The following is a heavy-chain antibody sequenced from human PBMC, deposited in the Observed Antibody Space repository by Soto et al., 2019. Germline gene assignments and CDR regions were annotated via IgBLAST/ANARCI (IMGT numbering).Heavy chain of an antibody. CDR2: IVVGSGNT. J-gene: IGHJ5*02. Sequence: QMQLVQSGPEVKKPGTSVKVSCKASGFTFTSSAVQWVRQARGQRLEWIGWIVVGSGNTNYAQKFQERVTITRDMSTSTAYMELSSLRSEDTAVYYCAAGRPYYYDSSGYYPWGQGTLVTVSS. CDR1: GFTFTSSA. D-gene: IGHD3-22*01. V-gene: IGHV1-58*01. CDR3: AAGRPYYYDSSGYYP.